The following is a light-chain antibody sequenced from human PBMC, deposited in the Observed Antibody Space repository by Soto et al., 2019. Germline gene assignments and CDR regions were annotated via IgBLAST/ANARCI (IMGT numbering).Light chain of an antibody. Sequence: DIQMTQSPSSLSASVGDRVTITCRASQSTSTFLNWYQQKPGKAPKLLIYATSSLQSGVPSRFSGSGSGTDFTLTISSLQPEDFASYYCQQSYRTPFTFGPGTKVDI. CDR3: QQSYRTPFT. CDR2: ATS. V-gene: IGKV1-39*01. J-gene: IGKJ3*01. CDR1: QSTSTF.